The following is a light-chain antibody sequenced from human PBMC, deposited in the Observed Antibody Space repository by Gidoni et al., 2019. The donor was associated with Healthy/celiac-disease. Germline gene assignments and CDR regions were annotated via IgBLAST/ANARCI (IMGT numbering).Light chain of an antibody. V-gene: IGKV1-39*01. CDR3: QQSYSTPRT. J-gene: IGKJ1*01. CDR1: QIISSY. CDR2: AAS. Sequence: DIQMTQPPSSLSASVGDRVTITCRASQIISSYLNWYQQKPGKAPKLLIYAASSLQSGVPSRFSGSGSGTDFTLTISSLQPEDVAAYYCQQSYSTPRTFXQXTKVEIK.